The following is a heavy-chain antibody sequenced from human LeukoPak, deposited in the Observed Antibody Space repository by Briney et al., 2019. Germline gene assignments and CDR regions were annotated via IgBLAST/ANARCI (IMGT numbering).Heavy chain of an antibody. J-gene: IGHJ4*02. D-gene: IGHD2-15*01. V-gene: IGHV3-15*01. CDR3: TTEGYCSGGNCYSFDY. CDR2: IKSKTDGGTI. Sequence: GGSLRLSCAASGFTFRNAWITWVRQAPGKGLEWVGCIKSKTDGGTIDYAAPVKGRFTVSRDDSKNTVYLQMNSLKTEDTAVYFCTTEGYCSGGNCYSFDYWGQGTLVTVSS. CDR1: GFTFRNAW.